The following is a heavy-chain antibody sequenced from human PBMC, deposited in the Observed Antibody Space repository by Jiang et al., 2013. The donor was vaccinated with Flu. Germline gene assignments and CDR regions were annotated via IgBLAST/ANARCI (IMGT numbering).Heavy chain of an antibody. CDR3: ARVGGRWLDP. CDR1: GYSFTNYW. Sequence: GAEVKKPGESLKISCKGSGYSFTNYWIAWVRQMPGKGLEWMGIVCPGDSDIQYSPSFQGRVTISADKSISTAYLRWSSLKASDTAMYYCARVGGRWLDPWGQGTQVTVSS. CDR2: VCPGDSDI. J-gene: IGHJ5*02. V-gene: IGHV5-51*01.